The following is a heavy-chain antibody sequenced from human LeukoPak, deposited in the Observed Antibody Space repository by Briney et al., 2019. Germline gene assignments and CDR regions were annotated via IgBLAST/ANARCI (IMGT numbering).Heavy chain of an antibody. CDR3: AGQPLGILRAFDV. J-gene: IGHJ3*01. CDR1: GEPFSGYY. V-gene: IGHV4-34*01. Sequence: SETLSLTCAVYGEPFSGYYWDWFRQPPGKGLEWIGEINHSGHSNYNPSLESRVTISVDTSKNQFSLKLNSVTAADAAIYYCAGQPLGILRAFDVWGRGTMVTVSS. D-gene: IGHD2-15*01. CDR2: INHSGHS.